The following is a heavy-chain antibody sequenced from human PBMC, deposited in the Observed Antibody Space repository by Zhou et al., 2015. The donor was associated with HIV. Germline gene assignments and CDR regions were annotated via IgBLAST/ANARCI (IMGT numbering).Heavy chain of an antibody. J-gene: IGHJ4*01. CDR1: GGTFSSYT. CDR2: IIPILGIA. Sequence: QVQLVQSGAEVKKPGSSVKVSCKASGGTFSSYTISWVRQAPGQGLEWMGRIIPILGIANYAQKFQGRVTITADKSTSTAYMELSSLRSEDTAVYYCARGFNYGGNHHYYFDYWGRREPVGHRLL. D-gene: IGHD4-23*01. CDR3: ARGFNYGGNHHYYFDY. V-gene: IGHV1-69*02.